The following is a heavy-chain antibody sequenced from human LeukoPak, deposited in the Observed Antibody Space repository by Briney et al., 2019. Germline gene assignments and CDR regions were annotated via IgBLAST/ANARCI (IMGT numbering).Heavy chain of an antibody. D-gene: IGHD7-27*01. J-gene: IGHJ2*01. V-gene: IGHV3-74*01. CDR2: INSDGSST. CDR1: GFTFSSYW. CDR3: ASAVTGDFWYFDL. Sequence: SGGSLRLSCAASGFTFSSYWMHWVRHAPEKGLVWVSRINSDGSSTSYADSVKGRFTISRDNAKNTLYLQMNSLRAEDTAVYYCASAVTGDFWYFDLWGRGTLVTVSS.